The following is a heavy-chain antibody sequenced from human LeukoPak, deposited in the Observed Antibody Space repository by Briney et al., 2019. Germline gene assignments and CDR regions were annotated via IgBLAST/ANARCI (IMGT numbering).Heavy chain of an antibody. CDR2: IYYSGST. Sequence: SETLSLTCTVSGASISSSSYYWGWIREPPGKGLEWIGSIYYSGSTYYNPSLKSRVTISVDTSKNQFSLKLSSVTAADTAVYYCARERVYGNWFDPWGQGTLVTVSS. J-gene: IGHJ5*02. D-gene: IGHD4-17*01. CDR1: GASISSSSYY. V-gene: IGHV4-39*07. CDR3: ARERVYGNWFDP.